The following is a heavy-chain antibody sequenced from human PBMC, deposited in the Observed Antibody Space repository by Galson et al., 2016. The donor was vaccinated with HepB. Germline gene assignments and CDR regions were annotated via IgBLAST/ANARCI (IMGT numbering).Heavy chain of an antibody. J-gene: IGHJ4*02. D-gene: IGHD1-26*01. CDR3: AKTETQGAPGRIGHIDF. V-gene: IGHV3-23*01. Sequence: SLRLSCAASGFTFSSYAMSWVRQAPGKGLEWVSLITGSASSTYYADSVKGRFTISRDNSRNSLFVQMTSLRAEDTAVYYCAKTETQGAPGRIGHIDFWGQGTLVTVSS. CDR2: ITGSASST. CDR1: GFTFSSYA.